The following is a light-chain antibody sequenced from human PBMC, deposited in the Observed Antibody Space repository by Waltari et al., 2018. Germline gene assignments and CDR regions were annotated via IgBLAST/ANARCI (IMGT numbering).Light chain of an antibody. CDR3: QQYYSTPPT. J-gene: IGKJ1*01. Sequence: DIVMTQSPDSLAVSLGERATINCKSSQSVLYTSNNKNYLAWYQQKQGQPPKLLICCASIRESGVPDRFSGSGSGTDFTLTISSLQAEDVAVYYCQQYYSTPPTFGQGTKVEIK. CDR1: QSVLYTSNNKNY. CDR2: CAS. V-gene: IGKV4-1*01.